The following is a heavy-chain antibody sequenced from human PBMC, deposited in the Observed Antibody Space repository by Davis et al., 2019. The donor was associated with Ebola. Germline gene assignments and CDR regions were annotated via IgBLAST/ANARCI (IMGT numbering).Heavy chain of an antibody. CDR3: ASVSLVEATIDY. J-gene: IGHJ4*02. D-gene: IGHD1-26*01. CDR2: FVPEDDAT. V-gene: IGHV1-24*01. Sequence: AASVKVSCKASGYTFTSYDINWVRQAPGKGLEWMGGFVPEDDATIYAQKFQGRVTMTEDTSTDTAHMEVRSLTSEDTAVYYCASVSLVEATIDYWGQGTLVNVTS. CDR1: GYTFTSYD.